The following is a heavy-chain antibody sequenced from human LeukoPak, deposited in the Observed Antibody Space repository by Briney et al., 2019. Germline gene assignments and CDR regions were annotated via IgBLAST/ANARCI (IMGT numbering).Heavy chain of an antibody. CDR2: INPDGSTT. Sequence: GGSLRLSCAASGFTFSSYAMSRVRQAPGKGLVWVSFINPDGSTTNYADSVKGRFTISRDNAKNALYLQMNSLRAEDTAVYYCAKDLHYGSADYWGQGTLVTVSS. CDR1: GFTFSSYA. D-gene: IGHD3-10*01. J-gene: IGHJ4*02. CDR3: AKDLHYGSADY. V-gene: IGHV3-74*01.